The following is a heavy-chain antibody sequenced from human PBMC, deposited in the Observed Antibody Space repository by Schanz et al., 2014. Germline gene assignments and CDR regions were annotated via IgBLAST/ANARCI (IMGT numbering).Heavy chain of an antibody. CDR1: GFTFDEYG. CDR3: ARGYSNIWSPMAY. Sequence: EVQLVESGGYLVQPGRSLRLSCAASGFTFDEYGMHWVRQAPGKGLEWVSGISWNGGFIAYGDAVKGRFTITRDIAKNSLSLQMNSLRAEDTAVYYCARGYSNIWSPMAYWGQGTLVAVSS. CDR2: ISWNGGFI. D-gene: IGHD6-13*01. J-gene: IGHJ4*02. V-gene: IGHV3-9*01.